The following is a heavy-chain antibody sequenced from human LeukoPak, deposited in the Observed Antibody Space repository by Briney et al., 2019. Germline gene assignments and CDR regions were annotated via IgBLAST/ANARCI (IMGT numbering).Heavy chain of an antibody. CDR1: GFTFSSYA. J-gene: IGHJ6*03. D-gene: IGHD3-10*01. CDR3: ARGRGGYYYSSGSYYCYMDV. Sequence: GGSLRLSCAASGFTFSSYAMSWVRQAPGKGLEWVSYISSSGSTIYYADSVKGRFTISRDNAKNSLYLQMNSLRAEDTAVYYCARGRGGYYYSSGSYYCYMDVWGKGTTVTVSS. CDR2: ISSSGSTI. V-gene: IGHV3-48*04.